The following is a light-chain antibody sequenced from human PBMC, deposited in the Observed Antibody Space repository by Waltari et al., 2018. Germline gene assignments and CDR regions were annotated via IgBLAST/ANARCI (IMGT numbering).Light chain of an antibody. CDR2: SAS. J-gene: IGKJ1*01. Sequence: EIVLTQSPGTLSFSQGERATLSCRASQSVSSSYLAWYQQKPGQAPRLLIYSASTRATDIPDRFSGSGSATDFTLTISRLEPEDFAVYYCQQYGSSPQTFGQGTQVEIK. CDR3: QQYGSSPQT. V-gene: IGKV3-20*01. CDR1: QSVSSSY.